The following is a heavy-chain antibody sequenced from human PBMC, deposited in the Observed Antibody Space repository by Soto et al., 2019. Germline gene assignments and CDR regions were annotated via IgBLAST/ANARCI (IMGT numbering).Heavy chain of an antibody. J-gene: IGHJ4*02. CDR1: GYTFTSYY. CDR2: INPSGGST. Sequence: GASVKVSCKASGYTFTSYYMHWVRQAPGQGLEWMGIINPSGGSTSYAQKFQGRVTTTRDTSTSTVYMELSILRSEDTAVYYCARSIAVAALFFDYWGQRTLVTVSS. CDR3: ARSIAVAALFFDY. D-gene: IGHD6-19*01. V-gene: IGHV1-46*01.